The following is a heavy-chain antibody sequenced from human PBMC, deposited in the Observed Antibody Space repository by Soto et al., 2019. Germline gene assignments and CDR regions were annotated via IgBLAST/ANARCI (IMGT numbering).Heavy chain of an antibody. CDR2: INPSGGST. CDR3: AKPSSSSWYYFDY. CDR1: GYTFTPYY. Sequence: QVQLVQSGAEVKKPGASVNVSCKASGYTFTPYYMHWVRQAPGQGLEWMGIINPSGGSTSYAQKFQGRVTMTRDTSTSTVYMELSGLRSEDTAVYYCAKPSSSSWYYFDYWGQGTLVTVSS. J-gene: IGHJ4*02. D-gene: IGHD6-13*01. V-gene: IGHV1-46*03.